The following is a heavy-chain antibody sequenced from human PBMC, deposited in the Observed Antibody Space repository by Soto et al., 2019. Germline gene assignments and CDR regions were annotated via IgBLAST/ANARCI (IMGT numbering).Heavy chain of an antibody. V-gene: IGHV3-23*01. D-gene: IGHD5-18*01. CDR2: ISDSGVST. CDR1: GFTFSNSA. J-gene: IGHJ4*02. CDR3: AKSLTLWSPRYFDY. Sequence: PGGSLRLSCAASGFTFSNSAMSWVRQAPGKGLEWVSSISDSGVSTYYADSVKGRFTISRDNSKNTLYLQMNSLRAEDTAVYYCAKSLTLWSPRYFDYWGQGTLVTVS.